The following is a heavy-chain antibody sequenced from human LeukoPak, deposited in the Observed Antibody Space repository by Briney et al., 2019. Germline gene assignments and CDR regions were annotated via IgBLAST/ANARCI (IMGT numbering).Heavy chain of an antibody. CDR2: IYHSGST. CDR1: GYSISSGYY. V-gene: IGHV4-38-2*01. CDR3: ARHAYSGSHSSFDY. D-gene: IGHD1-26*01. J-gene: IGHJ4*02. Sequence: PSETPSLTCAVSGYSISSGYYWGWIRQPPGKGLEWIGSIYHSGSTYYNPSLKSRVTISVDTSKNQFSLKLSSVTAADTAVYYCARHAYSGSHSSFDYWGQGTLVTVSS.